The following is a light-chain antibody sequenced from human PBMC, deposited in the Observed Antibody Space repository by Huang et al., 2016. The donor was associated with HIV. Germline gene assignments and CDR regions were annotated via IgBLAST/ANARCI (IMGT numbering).Light chain of an antibody. Sequence: DIQMIQSPSSLSASVGDRVTITCRASQGIRNYLAWYQQKPGKVPKLLIYSASTLQSGVPSRFSGSGSVTDFTLTISSLQPEDVATYYCQKYNSAPLTFGGGTKVEIK. CDR1: QGIRNY. CDR2: SAS. CDR3: QKYNSAPLT. V-gene: IGKV1-27*01. J-gene: IGKJ4*01.